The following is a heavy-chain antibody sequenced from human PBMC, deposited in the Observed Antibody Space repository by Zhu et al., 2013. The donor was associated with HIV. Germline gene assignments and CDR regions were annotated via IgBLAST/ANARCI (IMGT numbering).Heavy chain of an antibody. D-gene: IGHD3-16*01. CDR1: GFTFSSYG. Sequence: QVQLVESGGGVVQPGRSLRLSCAASGFTFSSYGMHWVRQAPGKGLEWVAVISYDGSNKYYADSVKGRFTISRDNSKNTLYLQMNSLRAEDTAVYYCAKVEGRFPWGQGTLVTVSS. CDR3: AKVEGRFP. V-gene: IGHV3-30*18. CDR2: ISYDGSNK. J-gene: IGHJ5*02.